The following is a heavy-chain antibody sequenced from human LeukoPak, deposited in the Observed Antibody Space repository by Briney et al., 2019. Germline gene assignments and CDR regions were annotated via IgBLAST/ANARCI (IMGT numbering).Heavy chain of an antibody. D-gene: IGHD1-26*01. V-gene: IGHV3-64*01. J-gene: IGHJ5*02. Sequence: GGSLRLSCAASGFTFSSYEMNWVRQAPGKGLEYVSAISSNGGSTYYANSVKGRFTISRDNSKNTLYLQMGSLRAEDMAVYYCARGGGSAPASWFDPWGQGTLVTVSS. CDR1: GFTFSSYE. CDR3: ARGGGSAPASWFDP. CDR2: ISSNGGST.